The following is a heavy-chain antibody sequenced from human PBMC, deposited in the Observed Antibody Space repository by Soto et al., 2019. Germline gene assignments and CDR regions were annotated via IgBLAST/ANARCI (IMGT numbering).Heavy chain of an antibody. V-gene: IGHV3-30*18. D-gene: IGHD4-17*01. CDR3: AKAAPYGDYVGYDAFDI. J-gene: IGHJ3*02. CDR1: GFTFSSYG. CDR2: ISYDGSNK. Sequence: QVQLVESGGGVVQPGRSLRLSCAASGFTFSSYGMHWVRQAPGKGLEWVAVISYDGSNKYYADSVKGRFTISRYNSKNTLYLQMNSLRAEDTAVYYCAKAAPYGDYVGYDAFDIWGQGTMVTVSS.